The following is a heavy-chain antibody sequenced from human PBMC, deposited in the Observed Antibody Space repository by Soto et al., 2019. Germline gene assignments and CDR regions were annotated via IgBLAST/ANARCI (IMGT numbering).Heavy chain of an antibody. V-gene: IGHV3-30-3*01. CDR2: ISYDGSNE. D-gene: IGHD4-17*01. Sequence: QVQLVESGGGVVQPGRSLRLSCAASGFTFSSYAMHWVRQAPGKGLEWVAVISYDGSNEYYADSVKGRFTIPRDNSKNTLYLQMNSLRAEDTAVYYCARGHDYGVSYYYYGMDVWGQGTTVTVSS. CDR1: GFTFSSYA. CDR3: ARGHDYGVSYYYYGMDV. J-gene: IGHJ6*02.